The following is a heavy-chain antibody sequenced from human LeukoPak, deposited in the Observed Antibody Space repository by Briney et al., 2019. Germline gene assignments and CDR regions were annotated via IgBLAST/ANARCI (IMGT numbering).Heavy chain of an antibody. D-gene: IGHD3-10*01. CDR2: IYHTETT. Sequence: SETLSLTCAVSGYSISSGYYWGWLRQLPGKGLEWFASIYHTETTNHNPSLNSPVPIALDTSRNQFSLKLSSVTAADTAVYYCGRDLGGSGSYYYEWGQGTLVTVSS. CDR1: GYSISSGYY. V-gene: IGHV4-38-2*02. J-gene: IGHJ4*02. CDR3: GRDLGGSGSYYYE.